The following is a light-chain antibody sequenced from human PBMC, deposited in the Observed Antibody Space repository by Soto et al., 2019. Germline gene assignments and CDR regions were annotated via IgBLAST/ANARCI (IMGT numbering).Light chain of an antibody. Sequence: EIVMTQSPATLSVSPGESATLSCRASQSVSRKLAWYQQKPGQAPRLLIYGASTRATGIPARFSGSGSGTEFTLTISGLQSEDFAVYYCQQYNTWYTFGQGTKLEIK. V-gene: IGKV3-15*01. CDR1: QSVSRK. J-gene: IGKJ2*01. CDR2: GAS. CDR3: QQYNTWYT.